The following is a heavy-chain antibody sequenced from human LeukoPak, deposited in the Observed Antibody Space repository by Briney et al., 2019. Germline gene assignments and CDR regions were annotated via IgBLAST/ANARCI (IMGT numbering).Heavy chain of an antibody. J-gene: IGHJ6*03. D-gene: IGHD6-13*01. Sequence: QPGGSLGLSCAASGFTFSSYGMHWVRQAPGKGLEWVAFIRYDGSNKYYADSVKGRFTISRDNSKNTLYLQMNSLRAEDTAVYYCAKVRNSYGYSSSWYEYYYYYMDVWGKGTTVTVSS. V-gene: IGHV3-30*02. CDR1: GFTFSSYG. CDR3: AKVRNSYGYSSSWYEYYYYYMDV. CDR2: IRYDGSNK.